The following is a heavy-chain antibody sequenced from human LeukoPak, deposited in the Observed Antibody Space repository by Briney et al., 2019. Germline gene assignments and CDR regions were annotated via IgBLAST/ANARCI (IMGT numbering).Heavy chain of an antibody. V-gene: IGHV3-48*01. CDR1: GFTFSSYS. D-gene: IGHD5-18*01. CDR2: ISSSSSTI. J-gene: IGHJ4*02. Sequence: PGGSLRLSCAASGFTFSSYSMNWVRQAPGKGLEWVSYISSSSSTIYYADSVKGRFTISRDNAKNSLYLQMNSLRAEDTAVYYCAREGGGKDTAMVISWGQGTLVTVSS. CDR3: AREGGGKDTAMVIS.